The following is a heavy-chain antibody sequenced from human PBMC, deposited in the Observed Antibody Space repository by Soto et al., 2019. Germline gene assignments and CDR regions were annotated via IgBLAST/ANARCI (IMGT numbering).Heavy chain of an antibody. CDR3: ARDRALWFRDS. J-gene: IGHJ4*02. D-gene: IGHD3-10*01. V-gene: IGHV3-74*01. CDR2: VNPDGSGA. CDR1: GFTFGNYW. Sequence: EVQLVESGGGLVQPGGSLRLSCAASGFTFGNYWMHWVRQAPGKGLVWVSRVNPDGSGATYADSVKGRFTISRDNAKNTLYLQMNSLSGDETAVYHWARDRALWFRDSWGPGTLVTVSS.